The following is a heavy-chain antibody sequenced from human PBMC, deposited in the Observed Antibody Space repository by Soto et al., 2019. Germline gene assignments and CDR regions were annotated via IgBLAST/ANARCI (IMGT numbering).Heavy chain of an antibody. J-gene: IGHJ4*02. CDR3: ARAYMVRGVIIAKGFDS. D-gene: IGHD3-10*01. CDR2: ISSSSSYI. V-gene: IGHV3-21*01. CDR1: GFIFSSYT. Sequence: EVQLVESGGGLVKPGGSLRLSCAASGFIFSSYTMNWVRQAPGKGLEWVSSISSSSSYIYYVDSVKGRFTISRDNAKNSLYLQMDSLRAEDTAVYYCARAYMVRGVIIAKGFDSWGQGTLVTVSS.